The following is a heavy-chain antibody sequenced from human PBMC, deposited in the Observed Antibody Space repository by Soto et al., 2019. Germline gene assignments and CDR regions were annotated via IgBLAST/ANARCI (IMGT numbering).Heavy chain of an antibody. D-gene: IGHD2-8*02. CDR1: GFTVSTYG. V-gene: IGHV3-30*03. Sequence: QVQLVESGGGVVQPGRSPRLSCAVSGFTVSTYGMQWVRQAPGKGLEWVAVISRDGGTKYYADSVKGRFTISRDNSRNTLFLEMNSLRGDDMAVYYCTGEVASGYWGQGTLVTVSS. CDR3: TGEVASGY. J-gene: IGHJ4*02. CDR2: ISRDGGTK.